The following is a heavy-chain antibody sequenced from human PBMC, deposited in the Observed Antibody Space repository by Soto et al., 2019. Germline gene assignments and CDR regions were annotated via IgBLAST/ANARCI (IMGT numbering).Heavy chain of an antibody. CDR2: IGTAGDT. D-gene: IGHD6-6*01. Sequence: GESLKISCAASGFTFSSYDMHWVRQATGKGLEWVSAIGTAGDTYYPGSVKGRFTISRENAKNSLYLQMNSLRAGDTAVYYCARGDSSSSFDYWGQGTLVTVSS. CDR3: ARGDSSSSFDY. CDR1: GFTFSSYD. V-gene: IGHV3-13*01. J-gene: IGHJ4*02.